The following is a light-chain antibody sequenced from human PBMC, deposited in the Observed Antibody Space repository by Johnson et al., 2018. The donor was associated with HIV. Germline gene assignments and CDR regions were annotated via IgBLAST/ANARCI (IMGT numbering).Light chain of an antibody. J-gene: IGLJ1*01. V-gene: IGLV1-51*01. CDR3: GTWDSSLSFYV. CDR1: SSNIGNNY. CDR2: DNN. Sequence: QSVLTQPPSVSAAPGQKVTISCSGSSSNIGNNYVSWYQQLPGRAPKLLIYDNNKRPSGIPDRFYGSKSGTSATLGITGLQTGDEADYYCGTWDSSLSFYVSGTGTTVTVL.